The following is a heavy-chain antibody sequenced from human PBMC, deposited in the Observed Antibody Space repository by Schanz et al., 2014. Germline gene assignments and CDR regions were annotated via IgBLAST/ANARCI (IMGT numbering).Heavy chain of an antibody. V-gene: IGHV1-69*02. D-gene: IGHD2-15*01. CDR3: ATGGGPEDVVDI. CDR1: GGTFSTYP. Sequence: QVQLVQSGAEVKKPGSSMKVSCKASGGTFSTYPINWLRQAPGQGLEWMGRIIPIHGIVNYAQRFQDRVRIAADKSTSTADMELSSLRSDDTAVYYCATGGGPEDVVDIWGQGTILTVSS. CDR2: IIPIHGIV. J-gene: IGHJ3*02.